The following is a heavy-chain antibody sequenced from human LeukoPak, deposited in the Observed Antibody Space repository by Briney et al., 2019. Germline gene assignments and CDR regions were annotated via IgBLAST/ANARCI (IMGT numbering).Heavy chain of an antibody. V-gene: IGHV1-46*01. Sequence: ASVKVSCKASGYTFTSYYMHWVRQAPGQGLKWMGIINPSGGSTSYAQKFRGRVTMTRDTSTSTVYMELSSLRSEDTAVYYCAREGVINGPLDYWGQGTLVTVSS. CDR2: INPSGGST. J-gene: IGHJ4*02. CDR1: GYTFTSYY. D-gene: IGHD3-22*01. CDR3: AREGVINGPLDY.